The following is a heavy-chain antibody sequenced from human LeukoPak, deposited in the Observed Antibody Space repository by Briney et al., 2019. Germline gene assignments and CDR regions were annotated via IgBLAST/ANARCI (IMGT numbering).Heavy chain of an antibody. Sequence: SETLSLTCTVSGGSISSSSYYWGWIRQPPGKGLEWIGSIYYSGSTYYNPSLKSRVTISVDTSKNQFSLKLSSVTAADTAVYYCARHLYDSSGYYYSDEGVYYFDYWGQGTLVTVSS. CDR2: IYYSGST. CDR1: GGSISSSSYY. CDR3: ARHLYDSSGYYYSDEGVYYFDY. V-gene: IGHV4-39*01. D-gene: IGHD3-22*01. J-gene: IGHJ4*02.